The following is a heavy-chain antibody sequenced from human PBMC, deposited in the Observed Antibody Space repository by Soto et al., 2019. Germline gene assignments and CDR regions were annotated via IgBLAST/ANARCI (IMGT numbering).Heavy chain of an antibody. CDR3: AMVDVYVTPSPQDV. Sequence: QVQLVQSGAEVKNPGASVKVSCKASGYRFTSYGIGWVRQAPGQGLEWMGWINAYNGNTNYAQNLQGRVTLTTDTSTSTAYMELRSLRSNDTAVYYCAMVDVYVTPSPQDVWGQGTTVTVSS. CDR2: INAYNGNT. D-gene: IGHD3-16*01. J-gene: IGHJ6*02. CDR1: GYRFTSYG. V-gene: IGHV1-18*01.